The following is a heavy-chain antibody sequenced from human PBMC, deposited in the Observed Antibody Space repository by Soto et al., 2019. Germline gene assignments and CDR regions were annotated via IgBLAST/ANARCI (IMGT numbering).Heavy chain of an antibody. CDR2: IYYSGST. CDR3: ARALNYFDY. CDR1: GGSIISYY. Sequence: SETLSLTCTVSGGSIISYYWSWIRQPPWKGLEWIGYIYYSGSTNYNPSLKSRVTISVDTSKNQFSLKLSSVTAADTAVYYCARALNYFDYWGQGTLVTVS. J-gene: IGHJ4*02. V-gene: IGHV4-59*01.